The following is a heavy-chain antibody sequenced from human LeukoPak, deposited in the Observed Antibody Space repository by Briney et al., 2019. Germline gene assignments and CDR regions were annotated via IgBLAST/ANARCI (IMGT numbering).Heavy chain of an antibody. J-gene: IGHJ4*02. Sequence: ASVKVSCKASGYTFTVYYMHWVRQGPGQGLEWMGRINPNSGGTNYAQKFQGRVTMTRDTSISTAYMELSRPRSVDTAVYYCSRDISSGDYWGQGTLVTVSS. CDR1: GYTFTVYY. D-gene: IGHD3-22*01. CDR2: INPNSGGT. V-gene: IGHV1-2*06. CDR3: SRDISSGDY.